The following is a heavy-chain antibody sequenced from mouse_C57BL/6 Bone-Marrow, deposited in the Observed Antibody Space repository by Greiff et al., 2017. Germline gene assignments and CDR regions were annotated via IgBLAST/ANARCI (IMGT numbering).Heavy chain of an antibody. CDR2: IDPSDSYT. CDR1: GYTFTSYW. J-gene: IGHJ2*01. Sequence: QVQLQQPGAELVMPGASVKLSCKASGYTFTSYWMHWVKQRPGQGLEWIGEIDPSDSYTNYNQKFKGKSTLTVDKSSSTAYMQLSSLTSEDSAVYYCASPSHYYGSSPHSFDYWGQGTTLTVSS. V-gene: IGHV1-69*01. D-gene: IGHD1-1*01. CDR3: ASPSHYYGSSPHSFDY.